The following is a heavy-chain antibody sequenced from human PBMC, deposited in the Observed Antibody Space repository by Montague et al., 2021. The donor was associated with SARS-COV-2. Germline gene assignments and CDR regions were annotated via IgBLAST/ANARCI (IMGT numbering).Heavy chain of an antibody. CDR2: IYYSGTT. CDR3: ARAVVANYNFWSGYSRVPDANWFDP. Sequence: TPFLTCTVSGNSVNTGGYYWSWIRQLPGKGLEWIGYIYYSGTTSYNPSLQSRLIISVDTSKNQFSLSLTSVTAADTAVYYCARAVVANYNFWSGYSRVPDANWFDPWGQGTLVTVSS. D-gene: IGHD3-3*01. J-gene: IGHJ5*02. V-gene: IGHV4-31*03. CDR1: GNSVNTGGYY.